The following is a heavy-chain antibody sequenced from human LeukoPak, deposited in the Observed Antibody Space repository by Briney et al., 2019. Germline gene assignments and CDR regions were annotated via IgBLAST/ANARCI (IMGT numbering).Heavy chain of an antibody. D-gene: IGHD1-26*01. J-gene: IGHJ3*02. Sequence: SETLSLTCTVSGGSIGSYYWSWIRQPAGKGLEWIGRIYTSGSTNYNPSLKSRVTMSVDTSKNQFFLKLSSVTAADTAVYYCARDPVSVGATDAFDIWAKGQGSPSPQ. CDR2: IYTSGST. CDR1: GGSIGSYY. CDR3: ARDPVSVGATDAFDI. V-gene: IGHV4-4*07.